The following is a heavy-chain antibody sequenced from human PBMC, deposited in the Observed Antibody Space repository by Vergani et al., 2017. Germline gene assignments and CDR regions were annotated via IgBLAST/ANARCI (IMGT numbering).Heavy chain of an antibody. D-gene: IGHD2-2*01. Sequence: VQLVESGGGLVKPGGSLRLSCAASGFTFSNTWMNWVRQAPGKGLEWVGRIKSKTDGGTTDYAAPVKGRFTISRDDSKNTLYLQMNSLKTEDTAVYYCAKDPSEGLGAFDIWGQGTMVTRS. V-gene: IGHV3-15*01. J-gene: IGHJ3*02. CDR2: IKSKTDGGTT. CDR3: AKDPSEGLGAFDI. CDR1: GFTFSNTW.